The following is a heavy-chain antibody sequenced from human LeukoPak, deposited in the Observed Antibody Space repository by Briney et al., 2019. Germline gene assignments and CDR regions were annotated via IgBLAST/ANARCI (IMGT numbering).Heavy chain of an antibody. Sequence: GGSLRLSCAASGFTFISYAMSWVRQAPGKGLEWMSVITGTGGSTYYADSVKGRFTISRDNSKNTLYLQMNSLRAEDTAVYYCAKRGIAAADSIDYWGQGTLVTVSS. J-gene: IGHJ4*02. CDR1: GFTFISYA. CDR2: ITGTGGST. CDR3: AKRGIAAADSIDY. V-gene: IGHV3-23*01. D-gene: IGHD6-13*01.